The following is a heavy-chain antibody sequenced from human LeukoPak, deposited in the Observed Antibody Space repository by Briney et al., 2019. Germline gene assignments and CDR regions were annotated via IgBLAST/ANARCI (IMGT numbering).Heavy chain of an antibody. CDR2: IYYSGST. CDR3: ERGVPYLFDY. D-gene: IGHD6-6*01. Sequence: SETLSLTCTVSGGSISSSSYYWGWIRQPPGKGLEWIGSIYYSGSTYYNPSLKSRVTISVDTSKNQFSLKLGSVTAADTAVYYCERGVPYLFDYWGQGTLVTVSS. CDR1: GGSISSSSYY. V-gene: IGHV4-39*07. J-gene: IGHJ4*02.